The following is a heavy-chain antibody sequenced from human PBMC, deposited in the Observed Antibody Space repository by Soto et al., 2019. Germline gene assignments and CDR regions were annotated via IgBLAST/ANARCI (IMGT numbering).Heavy chain of an antibody. D-gene: IGHD3-9*01. Sequence: EVQLLESGGGLVQPGGSLRLSCAASGFTFSSYAMSWVRQAPGKGLEWVSAISGSGGSTYYADSVKGRFTISRDNSKNGRYLQMNCMRAENRAVYYCAKEVRYFDWLSPHWGQGTLVTDSS. V-gene: IGHV3-23*01. CDR1: GFTFSSYA. J-gene: IGHJ4*02. CDR2: ISGSGGST. CDR3: AKEVRYFDWLSPH.